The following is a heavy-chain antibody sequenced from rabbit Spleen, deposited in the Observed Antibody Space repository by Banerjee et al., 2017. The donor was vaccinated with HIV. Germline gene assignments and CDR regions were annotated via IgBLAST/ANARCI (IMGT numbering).Heavy chain of an antibody. J-gene: IGHJ4*01. CDR1: GFTLSNYY. D-gene: IGHD4-1*01. CDR3: VREVAARFSL. Sequence: QLEESGGDLVKPGASLTLSCKASGFTLSNYYMNWVRQAPGKGLEWIGYIDPIFHISTYASWVNGRFTISSHNAQNTLYLQLNSLTAADTATYFCVREVAARFSLWGPGTLVTVS. CDR2: IDPIFHIS. V-gene: IGHV1S7*01.